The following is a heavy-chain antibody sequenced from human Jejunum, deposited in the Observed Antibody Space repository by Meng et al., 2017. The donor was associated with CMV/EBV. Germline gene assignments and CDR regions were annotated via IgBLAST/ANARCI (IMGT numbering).Heavy chain of an antibody. CDR2: IYYVGST. V-gene: IGHV4-61*01. D-gene: IGHD2-8*01. CDR1: GGSVSNGYHY. CDR3: ARNRTDNAALDV. Sequence: VSGGSVSNGYHYWGWIRQPPGKPLEWLGSIYYVGSTSYNPSLKNRLTLSIDRSRNEFSLELRSVTAADTAVYFCARNRTDNAALDVWGRGTLVTVSS. J-gene: IGHJ3*01.